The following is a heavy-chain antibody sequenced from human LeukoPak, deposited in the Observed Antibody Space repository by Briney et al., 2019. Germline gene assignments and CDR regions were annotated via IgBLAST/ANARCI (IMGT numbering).Heavy chain of an antibody. CDR2: IKQDGSEK. Sequence: GGSLRLSCAASGFTFSSYWMSWVRQAPGKGLEWVANIKQDGSEKYYVDSVKGRFTISRDNAKNSLYLQMNSLRAEDTAVYYCATYCSSTSCSGGDDAFDIWGQGTMVTVSS. V-gene: IGHV3-7*01. J-gene: IGHJ3*02. D-gene: IGHD2-2*01. CDR1: GFTFSSYW. CDR3: ATYCSSTSCSGGDDAFDI.